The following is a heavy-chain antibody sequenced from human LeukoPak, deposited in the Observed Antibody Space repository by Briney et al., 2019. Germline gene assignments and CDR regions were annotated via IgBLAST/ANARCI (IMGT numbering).Heavy chain of an antibody. CDR2: IIPIFGTA. D-gene: IGHD4-17*01. V-gene: IGHV1-69*05. Sequence: SVKVSCKASGGTFSSYAISWVREAPGQGLEWMGRIIPIFGTANYAQKFQGRVTITTDESTSTAYMELRSLRSEDTAVYYCARDLTTVTNYNWFDPWGQGTLVTVSS. CDR3: ARDLTTVTNYNWFDP. CDR1: GGTFSSYA. J-gene: IGHJ5*02.